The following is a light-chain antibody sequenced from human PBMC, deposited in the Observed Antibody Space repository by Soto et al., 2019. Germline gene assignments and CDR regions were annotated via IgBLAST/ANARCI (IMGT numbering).Light chain of an antibody. CDR3: NSYAGSNNWV. Sequence: QSALTQPASVSGSPGQSITIPCTGTSSDVGSYNYVSWFQQHPGKAPKLIIYEVSKRPSGVPDRFSVSKSGNTASLTVSGLQAEDEADYYCNSYAGSNNWVFGGGTKLTV. CDR2: EVS. J-gene: IGLJ3*02. CDR1: SSDVGSYNY. V-gene: IGLV2-8*01.